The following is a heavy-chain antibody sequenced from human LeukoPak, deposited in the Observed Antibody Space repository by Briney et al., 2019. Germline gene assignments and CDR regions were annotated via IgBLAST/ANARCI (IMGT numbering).Heavy chain of an antibody. V-gene: IGHV5-10-1*01. CDR1: GYSFTSYW. J-gene: IGHJ4*02. D-gene: IGHD2-2*01. CDR3: ARLDKRYCSSTSCGPWDY. Sequence: GESLKISCKGSGYSFTSYWISWVRQMPGKGLEWMGRIDPSDSYTNYSPSFQGHVTISADKSISTAYLQWSSLKASDTAMYCCARLDKRYCSSTSCGPWDYWGQGTLVTVSS. CDR2: IDPSDSYT.